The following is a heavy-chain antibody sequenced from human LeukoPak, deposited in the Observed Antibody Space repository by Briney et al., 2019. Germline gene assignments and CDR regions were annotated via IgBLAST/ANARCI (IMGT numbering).Heavy chain of an antibody. CDR1: GFTFSSYA. V-gene: IGHV3-23*01. Sequence: AGGSLRLSCAASGFTFSSYAMSWVRQAPGKGLEWVSAISGSGGSTYYADSVKGRFTISRDDSKNTLYLQMNSLRAEDTAVYYCAKDHYSDYLSPLDYWGQGTLVTVSS. CDR2: ISGSGGST. D-gene: IGHD4-11*01. J-gene: IGHJ4*02. CDR3: AKDHYSDYLSPLDY.